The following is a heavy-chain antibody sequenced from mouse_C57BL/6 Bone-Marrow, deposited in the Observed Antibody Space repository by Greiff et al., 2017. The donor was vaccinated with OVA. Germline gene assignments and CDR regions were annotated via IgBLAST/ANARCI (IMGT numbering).Heavy chain of an antibody. J-gene: IGHJ3*01. CDR1: GYSITSGYY. D-gene: IGHD2-2*01. Sequence: ESGPGLVKPSQSLSLTCSVPGYSITSGYYWNWIRQFPGNKLEWMGYISYDGSNNYNPSLKNRISITRDTSKNQFFLKLNSVTTEDTATYYCATGLAYWGQGTLVTVSA. CDR3: ATGLAY. CDR2: ISYDGSN. V-gene: IGHV3-6*01.